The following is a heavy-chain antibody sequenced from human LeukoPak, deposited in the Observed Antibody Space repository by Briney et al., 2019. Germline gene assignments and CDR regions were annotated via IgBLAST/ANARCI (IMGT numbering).Heavy chain of an antibody. D-gene: IGHD3-9*01. J-gene: IGHJ6*03. V-gene: IGHV1-69*13. Sequence: SVKVSCKASGYTFTSYGISWVRQAPGQGLEWMGGIIPIFGTANYAQKFQGRVTITADESTSTAYMELSSLRSEDAAVYYCARVTKDILTGFYYYYYMDVWGKGTTVTISS. CDR2: IIPIFGTA. CDR3: ARVTKDILTGFYYYYYMDV. CDR1: GYTFTSYG.